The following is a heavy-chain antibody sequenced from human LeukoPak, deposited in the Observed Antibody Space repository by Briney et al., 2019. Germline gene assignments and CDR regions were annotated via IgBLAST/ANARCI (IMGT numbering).Heavy chain of an antibody. Sequence: SETLSLTCAVSGYSISSGYYWGWIRQAPGKGLEWIGSIYHSGSTHYNPSLKSRVTISVDAPKNQFSLKLSAVTAADTAVYYCARNGTSSYFDYWGQGTLVTVSS. CDR2: IYHSGST. D-gene: IGHD2-2*01. V-gene: IGHV4-38-2*01. J-gene: IGHJ4*02. CDR1: GYSISSGYY. CDR3: ARNGTSSYFDY.